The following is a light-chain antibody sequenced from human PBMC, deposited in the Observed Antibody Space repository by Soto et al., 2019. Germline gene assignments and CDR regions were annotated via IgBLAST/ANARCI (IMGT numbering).Light chain of an antibody. CDR1: RSVTYDQ. J-gene: IGKJ1*01. CDR3: QQYGDLPPT. Sequence: EMSLTQSPDTLSLSPGERATLSCRPSRSVTYDQLAWYRQTPGQAPRLLIYGASSRAAGIPDRFSGSGSGTDFTLTISRLEPEDFVVYHCQQYGDLPPTFGQGTKVDIK. CDR2: GAS. V-gene: IGKV3-20*01.